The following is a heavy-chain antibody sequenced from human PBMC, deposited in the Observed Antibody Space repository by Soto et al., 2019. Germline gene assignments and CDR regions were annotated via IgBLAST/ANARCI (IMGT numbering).Heavy chain of an antibody. CDR1: GFTFSNYG. CDR3: AKDGYRYGYPYYYYGMDV. J-gene: IGHJ6*02. D-gene: IGHD5-18*01. Sequence: QVQLVESGGGVVQPGRSLRLSCAASGFTFSNYGMHWVRQAPGKGLEWVAVISDDGSNKYYEDSVKGRFTISRDNSKNTRYLQMNSLRAEDTAVYYCAKDGYRYGYPYYYYGMDVWGQGTTVTVSS. V-gene: IGHV3-30*18. CDR2: ISDDGSNK.